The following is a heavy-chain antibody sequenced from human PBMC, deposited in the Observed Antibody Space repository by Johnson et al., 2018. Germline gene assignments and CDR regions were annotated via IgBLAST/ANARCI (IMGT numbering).Heavy chain of an antibody. Sequence: VQLVESGGGLVKPGGSLRLSCAASGFIFSSYSMNWVRQAPGEGLEWVSSISGSSIYIDYADSVKGRFIISRDNAKNSLYLQMNSLRAEDTAVYSCARDQPTGNDAFDIWGQGTMVTVSS. CDR1: GFIFSSYS. CDR3: ARDQPTGNDAFDI. CDR2: ISGSSIYI. J-gene: IGHJ3*02. V-gene: IGHV3-21*01. D-gene: IGHD3-10*01.